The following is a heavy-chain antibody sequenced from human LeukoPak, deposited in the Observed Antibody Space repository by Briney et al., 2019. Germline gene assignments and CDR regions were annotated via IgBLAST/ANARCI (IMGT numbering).Heavy chain of an antibody. D-gene: IGHD2-2*01. CDR2: IYTSGST. V-gene: IGHV4-4*07. CDR3: ARWYCSSTSCYYDY. J-gene: IGHJ4*02. Sequence: PSETLSLTCTVSGGSISSYYWSWIRQPAGKGLEWIGRIYTSGSTNYNPSLKSRVTMSVDTSKNQFSLKLSSVTAADTAAYYCARWYCSSTSCYYDYWGQGTLVTVSS. CDR1: GGSISSYY.